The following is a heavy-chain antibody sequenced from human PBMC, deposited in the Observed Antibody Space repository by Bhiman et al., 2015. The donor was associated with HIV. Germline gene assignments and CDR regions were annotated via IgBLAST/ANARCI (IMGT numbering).Heavy chain of an antibody. CDR1: GFTFSVAW. D-gene: IGHD3-22*01. CDR2: IKSKDNGETT. Sequence: EVQLVESGGGLVKPGGSLRLSCAASGFTFSVAWMSWVRQAPGKGLEWVGRIKSKDNGETTDYAAPVKGRFSISRDDSKNTLYLQMNSLKTEDTAVYYCTADVADSSGYSHDYWGQGTLVAVSS. CDR3: TADVADSSGYSHDY. V-gene: IGHV3-15*01. J-gene: IGHJ4*02.